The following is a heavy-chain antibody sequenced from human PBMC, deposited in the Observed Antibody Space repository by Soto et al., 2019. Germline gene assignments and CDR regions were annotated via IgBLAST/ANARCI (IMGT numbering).Heavy chain of an antibody. Sequence: SETLSLTCTVSGGSISSYYWSWIRQPPGKGLEWIGYIYYSGITNYNPSLKSRVTISVDTSKNQFSLKLSSVTAADTAVYYCARDKANYYYGMDVWGQGTTVTVSS. CDR1: GGSISSYY. CDR2: IYYSGIT. CDR3: ARDKANYYYGMDV. J-gene: IGHJ6*02. V-gene: IGHV4-59*01.